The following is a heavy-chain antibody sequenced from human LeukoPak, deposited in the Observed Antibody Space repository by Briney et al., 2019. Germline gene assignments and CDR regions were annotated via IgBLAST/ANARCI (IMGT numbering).Heavy chain of an antibody. V-gene: IGHV3-23*01. Sequence: GGSLGLSCAASGFTFSNYALNWVRQAPGKGLEWVSLIVGSGDDTYYADSVKGRLTISRDNSKNTLYLQINSLRAEDTAVYYCXKSXGSSYGTEYFQHWGQGTLVTVSS. CDR1: GFTFSNYA. CDR2: IVGSGDDT. D-gene: IGHD3-10*01. CDR3: XKSXGSSYGTEYFQH. J-gene: IGHJ1*01.